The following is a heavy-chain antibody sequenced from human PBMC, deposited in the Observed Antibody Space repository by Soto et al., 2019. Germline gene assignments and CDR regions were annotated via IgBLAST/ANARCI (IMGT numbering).Heavy chain of an antibody. CDR3: ARLGHGFTMVRGPRGNFDY. CDR1: GGSISSSSYY. D-gene: IGHD3-10*01. Sequence: PSETLSLTCTVSGGSISSSSYYWGWIRQPPGKGLEWIGSIYYSGSTYYNPSLKSRVTISVDTSKNQFSLKLSSVTAADTAVYYCARLGHGFTMVRGPRGNFDYWGRGTLVTVSS. V-gene: IGHV4-39*01. CDR2: IYYSGST. J-gene: IGHJ4*02.